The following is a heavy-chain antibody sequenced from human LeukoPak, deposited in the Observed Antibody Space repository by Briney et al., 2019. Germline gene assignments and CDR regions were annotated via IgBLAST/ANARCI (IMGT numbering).Heavy chain of an antibody. Sequence: GGSLRLSCVASGFTFSNYWMHWVRQAPGKGLVWVSRIKTDGSRTNYADSVKGRFTISRDNAKNTVYLQMNSLRSEDTAVYYCAREIVEMATKIPFGFDYWGQGTLVTVSS. D-gene: IGHD5-24*01. CDR2: IKTDGSRT. J-gene: IGHJ4*02. CDR3: AREIVEMATKIPFGFDY. CDR1: GFTFSNYW. V-gene: IGHV3-74*01.